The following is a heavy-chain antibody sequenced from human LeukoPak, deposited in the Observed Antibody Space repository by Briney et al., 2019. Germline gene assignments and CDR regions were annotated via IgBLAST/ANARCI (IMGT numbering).Heavy chain of an antibody. CDR3: ARQMNHMGIAARRSYFDY. Sequence: HGESLKISCKGSGYSFTSYWIGWVRQMPGKGLEWMGIIYPGDSDTRYSPSFQGQVTISADKSISTAYLQWSSLKASDTAMYYCARQMNHMGIAARRSYFDYWGQGTLVTVSS. D-gene: IGHD6-6*01. CDR1: GYSFTSYW. CDR2: IYPGDSDT. J-gene: IGHJ4*02. V-gene: IGHV5-51*01.